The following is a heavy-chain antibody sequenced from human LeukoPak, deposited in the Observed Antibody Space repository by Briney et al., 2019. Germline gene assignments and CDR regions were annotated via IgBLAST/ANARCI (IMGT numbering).Heavy chain of an antibody. J-gene: IGHJ4*02. CDR1: GGSISSSSYY. D-gene: IGHD1-26*01. CDR2: IYYSGST. V-gene: IGHV4-39*07. Sequence: SETLSLTCTVAGGSISSSSYYWGWIRQPPGKGLEWIGSIYYSGSTYYNPSLKSRVTISVDTSKNQFSLKLSSVTAADTAVYYCARGIGWELLDYWGQGTLVTVSS. CDR3: ARGIGWELLDY.